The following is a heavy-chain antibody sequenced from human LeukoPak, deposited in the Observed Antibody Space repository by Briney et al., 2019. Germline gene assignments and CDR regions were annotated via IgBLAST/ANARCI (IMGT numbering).Heavy chain of an antibody. CDR1: GGTFSSYA. Sequence: GASVKVSCKASGGTFSSYAISWVRQAPGQGLEWMGGIIPIFGTANYAQKFQGRVTITADESTSTAYMELSSLRSEDTAVYYCARDRTGTTHGGYDYWGQGTLVTVSS. D-gene: IGHD1-7*01. V-gene: IGHV1-69*13. CDR2: IIPIFGTA. J-gene: IGHJ4*02. CDR3: ARDRTGTTHGGYDY.